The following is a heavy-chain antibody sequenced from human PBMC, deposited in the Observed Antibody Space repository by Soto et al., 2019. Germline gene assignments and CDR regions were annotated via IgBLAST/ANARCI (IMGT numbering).Heavy chain of an antibody. CDR3: TTDLLWFPLDF. J-gene: IGHJ4*02. Sequence: VLLVESGGGLVKPGGSLRVSCVVSDFPFSTAWINWVRQAPGKGLEWVGRIKSKNDGGTTDYIAPVKGRFFFSRDDTNNTVYLHMNSLNTDSPAVYYRTTDLLWFPLDFWGQGTLVTLSS. V-gene: IGHV3-15*07. CDR1: DFPFSTAW. CDR2: IKSKNDGGTT. D-gene: IGHD3-10*01.